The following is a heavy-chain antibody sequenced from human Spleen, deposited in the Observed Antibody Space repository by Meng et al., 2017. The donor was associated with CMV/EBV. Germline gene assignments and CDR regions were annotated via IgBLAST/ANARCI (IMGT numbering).Heavy chain of an antibody. J-gene: IGHJ6*02. CDR3: ARFTPGYCSSTSCYTFDHYYYGMDV. CDR2: IYYSGST. D-gene: IGHD2-2*02. V-gene: IGHV4-59*01. Sequence: GWCRQPPGKGLEWIGYIYYSGSTNYNPSLKSRVTISVDTSKNQFSLKLSSVTAADTAVYYCARFTPGYCSSTSCYTFDHYYYGMDVWGQGTTVTVSS.